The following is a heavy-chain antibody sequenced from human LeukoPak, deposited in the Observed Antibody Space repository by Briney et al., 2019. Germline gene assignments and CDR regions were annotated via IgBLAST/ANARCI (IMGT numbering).Heavy chain of an antibody. D-gene: IGHD5-18*01. CDR3: ARGRLWMWYFDY. CDR2: IIPIFGTA. Sequence: SVKVYCKASGLTFSSYAISWVRQAPGQGLEWMGGIIPIFGTANCAQKFQGRVTITADKSTSTAYMELSSLGSEDTAVYYCARGRLWMWYFDYWGQGTLVTVSS. J-gene: IGHJ4*02. V-gene: IGHV1-69*06. CDR1: GLTFSSYA.